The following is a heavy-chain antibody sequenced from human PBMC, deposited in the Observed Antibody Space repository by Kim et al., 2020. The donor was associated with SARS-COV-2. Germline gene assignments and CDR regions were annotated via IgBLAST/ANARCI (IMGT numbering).Heavy chain of an antibody. Sequence: GGSLRLSCAASGFTFSSYSMNWVRQAPGKGLEWVSSISSSSSYIYYADSVKGRFTISRDNAKNSLYLQMNSLRAEDTAVYYCARGVGGIAAAGPDYYFDYWGQGTLVTVSS. J-gene: IGHJ4*02. V-gene: IGHV3-21*01. CDR3: ARGVGGIAAAGPDYYFDY. CDR1: GFTFSSYS. CDR2: ISSSSSYI. D-gene: IGHD6-13*01.